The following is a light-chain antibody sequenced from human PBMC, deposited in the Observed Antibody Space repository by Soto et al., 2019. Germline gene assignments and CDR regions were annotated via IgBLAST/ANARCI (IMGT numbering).Light chain of an antibody. CDR3: SSYTSSNYV. CDR1: SSDVDGFNY. J-gene: IGLJ1*01. V-gene: IGLV2-14*01. CDR2: EVT. Sequence: QSSLIQPASVSGSPGQSITMSCTGTSSDVDGFNYVSWYQERPGKAPKLIIYEVTNRPSGVSNRFSGSKSGNTASLTISGLQAEDEADYYCSSYTSSNYVFGTGTRSPS.